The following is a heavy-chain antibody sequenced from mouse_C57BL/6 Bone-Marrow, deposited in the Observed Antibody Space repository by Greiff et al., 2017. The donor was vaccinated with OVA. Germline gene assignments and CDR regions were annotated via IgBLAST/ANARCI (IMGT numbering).Heavy chain of an antibody. J-gene: IGHJ4*01. CDR2: ISSGGDYT. V-gene: IGHV5-9-1*02. Sequence: EVQLVQSGAGLVKPGGSLKLSCAASGFTFSSYAMSWVRQTPEKRLEWVAYISSGGDYTYYADTVKGRFTISRDNARITRYLQLSSLTSEDTAIYCCTRLQDAMDYWCRGTSVTVSS. CDR1: GFTFSSYA. D-gene: IGHD2-12*01. CDR3: TRLQDAMDY.